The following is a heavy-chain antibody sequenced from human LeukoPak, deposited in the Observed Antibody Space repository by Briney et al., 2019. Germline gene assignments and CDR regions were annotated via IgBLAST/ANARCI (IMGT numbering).Heavy chain of an antibody. CDR3: AKGGVGSGKTFDS. CDR1: GFTFSSYA. J-gene: IGHJ4*01. Sequence: GGSLRLSCAASGFTFSSYAMSWVRQAPGKGLEWVSGISGSGGSTYYADSVKGRFTISRDNSKNTLYLQMNSLRAEDTAMYYCAKGGVGSGKTFDSWGHGTLVTVSS. D-gene: IGHD3-10*01. V-gene: IGHV3-23*01. CDR2: ISGSGGST.